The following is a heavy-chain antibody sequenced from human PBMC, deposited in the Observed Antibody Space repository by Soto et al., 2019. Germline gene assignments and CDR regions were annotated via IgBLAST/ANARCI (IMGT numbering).Heavy chain of an antibody. CDR2: VYYTGST. CDR3: ARYYCTSTTCFYFDY. Sequence: SETLFLTCTVSGGSINSYYWIWIRQPPGKGLEWIGYVYYTGSTNYNPSLKSRVTISVDTSKNQFSLRLSSVTAADTAVYYCARYYCTSTTCFYFDYWGQGTLVTVSS. V-gene: IGHV4-59*01. CDR1: GGSINSYY. J-gene: IGHJ4*02. D-gene: IGHD2-2*01.